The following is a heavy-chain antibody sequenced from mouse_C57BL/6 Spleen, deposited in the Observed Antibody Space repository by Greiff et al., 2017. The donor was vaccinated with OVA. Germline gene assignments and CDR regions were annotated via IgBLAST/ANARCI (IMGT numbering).Heavy chain of an antibody. D-gene: IGHD1-1*01. Sequence: QVQLQQPGAELVKPGASVKMSCKASGYTFTSYWITWVKQRPGQGLEWIGDIYPGSGSTNYNEKFKSKATMTVDNSSSTAYMQLSSLTSEDSEVYYCAREVLPGNYIDYWGQGTTLTVSS. CDR2: IYPGSGST. J-gene: IGHJ2*01. V-gene: IGHV1-55*01. CDR3: AREVLPGNYIDY. CDR1: GYTFTSYW.